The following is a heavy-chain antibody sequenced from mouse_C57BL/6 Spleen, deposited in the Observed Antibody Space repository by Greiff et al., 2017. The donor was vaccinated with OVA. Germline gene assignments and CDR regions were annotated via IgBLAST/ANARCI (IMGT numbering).Heavy chain of an antibody. V-gene: IGHV1-72*01. CDR1: GYTFTSYW. D-gene: IGHD2-4*01. Sequence: QVQLQQPGAELVKPGASVKLSCKASGYTFTSYWMHWVKQRPGRGLEWIGRIDPYSGGTKYNEKFKSKATLTVDKPSSTAYMQLSSLTSEDSAVYYCARPDYDDGGVLDYWGQGTTLTVSS. CDR3: ARPDYDDGGVLDY. J-gene: IGHJ2*01. CDR2: IDPYSGGT.